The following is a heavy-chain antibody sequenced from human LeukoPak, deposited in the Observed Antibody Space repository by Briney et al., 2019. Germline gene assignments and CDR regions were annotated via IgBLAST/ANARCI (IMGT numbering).Heavy chain of an antibody. Sequence: SETLSLTCAVYGGSFSGYYWSWIRQPPGKGLEWIGEINHSGSTNYNPSLKSRVTISVDTSKNQFSLKLTSVTAADTAVYYCARGLGRQQLVSPFDYWGQGTLVTVSS. V-gene: IGHV4-34*01. CDR1: GGSFSGYY. CDR2: INHSGST. J-gene: IGHJ4*02. D-gene: IGHD6-13*01. CDR3: ARGLGRQQLVSPFDY.